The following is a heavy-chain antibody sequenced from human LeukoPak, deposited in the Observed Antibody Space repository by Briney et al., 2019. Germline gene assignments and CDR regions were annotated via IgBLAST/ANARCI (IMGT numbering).Heavy chain of an antibody. D-gene: IGHD3-22*01. J-gene: IGHJ4*02. CDR1: GFIVSNNY. V-gene: IGHV3-21*01. Sequence: GGSLRLSCVASGFIVSNNYMSWVRQAPGKGLEWVSSISSSSSYIYYADSVKGRFTISRDNAKNSLYLQMNSLRAEDTAVYYCARVGYYDSSGYRSFDYWGQGTLVTVSS. CDR3: ARVGYYDSSGYRSFDY. CDR2: ISSSSSYI.